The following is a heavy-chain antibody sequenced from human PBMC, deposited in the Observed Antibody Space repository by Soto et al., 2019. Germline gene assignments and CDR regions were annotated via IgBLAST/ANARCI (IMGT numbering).Heavy chain of an antibody. V-gene: IGHV1-46*01. CDR3: AREAAVAGTAFDH. J-gene: IGHJ5*02. D-gene: IGHD6-19*01. CDR1: GYPFTSYY. CDR2: INVSDGRT. Sequence: QVQLAQSGAEVQKPGASVKVSCKASGYPFTSYYLHWVRQAPGQGPEWMGRINVSDGRTRYAQNFQGRVTMTRDTSTTTVYMELSPLRSDDTAVYYCAREAAVAGTAFDHWGQGTLVTVSS.